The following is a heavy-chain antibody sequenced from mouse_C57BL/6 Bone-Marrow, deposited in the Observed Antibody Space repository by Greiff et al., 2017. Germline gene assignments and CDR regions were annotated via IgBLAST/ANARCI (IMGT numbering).Heavy chain of an antibody. CDR3: AIYSGYDEPSY. D-gene: IGHD2-2*01. CDR2: IDPSDSYT. Sequence: QVQLQQPGAELVMPGASVKLSCKASGYNFTSYWMHWVKQRPGQGLEWIGEIDPSDSYTNYNQKFKGKSTLTVDKSSSTASMQLSSLTSEYSAVLYCAIYSGYDEPSYWGQGTLVTVSA. J-gene: IGHJ3*01. V-gene: IGHV1-69*01. CDR1: GYNFTSYW.